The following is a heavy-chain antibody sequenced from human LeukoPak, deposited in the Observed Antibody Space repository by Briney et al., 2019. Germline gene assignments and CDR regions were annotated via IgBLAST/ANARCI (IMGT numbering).Heavy chain of an antibody. Sequence: GGSLRLSCAASGFTFSRYWMTWVRQAPGKGLEWVANINQDGSEKYYVDSVKGRFTISRDNGKNSLILQMNSLRVEDTAIYYCARGTDSSPGIDYWGQGTLVTVSS. CDR1: GFTFSRYW. V-gene: IGHV3-7*01. CDR2: INQDGSEK. J-gene: IGHJ4*02. CDR3: ARGTDSSPGIDY. D-gene: IGHD6-6*01.